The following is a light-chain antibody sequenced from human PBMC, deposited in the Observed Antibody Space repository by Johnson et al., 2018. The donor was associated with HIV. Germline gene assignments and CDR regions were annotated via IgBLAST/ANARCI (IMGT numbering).Light chain of an antibody. CDR3: GTWDNSLSNGGV. Sequence: QSVLTQPPSVSAAPGQEVTISCSGSSSNIGSTSVSWYQQLPGTAPKLLIYEDNKRPSGIPDRFSGSKSGTSATLGITGVQTGDEADYYCGTWDNSLSNGGVFGTGTKVTVL. V-gene: IGLV1-51*02. J-gene: IGLJ1*01. CDR2: EDN. CDR1: SSNIGSTS.